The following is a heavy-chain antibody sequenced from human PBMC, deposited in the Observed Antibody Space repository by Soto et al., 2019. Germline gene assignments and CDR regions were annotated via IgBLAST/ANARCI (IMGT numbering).Heavy chain of an antibody. Sequence: ETLSLTRSDSAYYITSGGYNWHWIRQHPGKGLEWSGSFYSSGGAYYSPPLKSRVTVSVDTSKNQLSLRVNSVTAADTAVYYCLRVVEAATRHTDSDSWGQGILVTVSS. CDR2: FYSSGGA. CDR1: AYYITSGGYN. D-gene: IGHD2-15*01. V-gene: IGHV4-39*01. J-gene: IGHJ4*02. CDR3: LRVVEAATRHTDSDS.